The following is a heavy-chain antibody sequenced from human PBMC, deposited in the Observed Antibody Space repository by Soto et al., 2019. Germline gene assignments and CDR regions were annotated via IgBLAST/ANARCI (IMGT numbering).Heavy chain of an antibody. CDR1: GFTFSSYA. D-gene: IGHD2-15*01. CDR2: ISYDGSNK. J-gene: IGHJ4*02. CDR3: ARERYCSGGSCYDRVDY. Sequence: QVQLVESGGGVVQPGRSLRLSCAASGFTFSSYAMHWVRQAPGKGLEWVAVISYDGSNKYYADSVKGRFTISRDNSKNTLYLQMNSLRAEDTAVYYCARERYCSGGSCYDRVDYWGQGTLVTVSS. V-gene: IGHV3-30-3*01.